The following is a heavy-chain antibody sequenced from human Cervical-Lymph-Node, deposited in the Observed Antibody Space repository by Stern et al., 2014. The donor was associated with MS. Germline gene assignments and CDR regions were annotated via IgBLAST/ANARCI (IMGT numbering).Heavy chain of an antibody. CDR3: ARVWFGELARGMDV. CDR1: GGTFSSYA. CDR2: IIPIFGTA. Sequence: QAQLVESGAEVKKPGSSVKVSCKASGGTFSSYAISWVRQAPGQWLEWMGGIIPIFGTATYAQKFQGRVTITADESTSTAYMELSSLRSEDTAVYYCARVWFGELARGMDVWGQGTTVTVSS. V-gene: IGHV1-69*01. J-gene: IGHJ6*02. D-gene: IGHD3-10*01.